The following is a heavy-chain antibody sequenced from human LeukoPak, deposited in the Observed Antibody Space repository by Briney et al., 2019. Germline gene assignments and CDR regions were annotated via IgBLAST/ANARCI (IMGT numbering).Heavy chain of an antibody. Sequence: ASVKVSCKASGDTFTSYGISWVRQAPGQGLEWMGWINTNTGNPTYAQGFTGRFVFSLDTSVSTAYLQISSLKAEDTAVYYCATSGVGAAWQFDPWGQGTLVTVSS. CDR3: ATSGVGAAWQFDP. V-gene: IGHV7-4-1*02. D-gene: IGHD2-15*01. J-gene: IGHJ5*02. CDR1: GDTFTSYG. CDR2: INTNTGNP.